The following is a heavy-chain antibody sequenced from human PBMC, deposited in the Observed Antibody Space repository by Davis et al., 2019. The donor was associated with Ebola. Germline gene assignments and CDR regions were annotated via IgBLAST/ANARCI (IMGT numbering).Heavy chain of an antibody. CDR2: INWNGGST. Sequence: ESLKISCAASGFTFDDYGMSWVRQAPGKGLEWVSGINWNGGSTGYAGSVKGRFAISRDNAKNSLYLQMNSLRAEDTALYYCARARLTHIVIPGAIFDYWGQGTLVTVSS. CDR3: ARARLTHIVIPGAIFDY. V-gene: IGHV3-20*04. CDR1: GFTFDDYG. J-gene: IGHJ4*02. D-gene: IGHD2-2*01.